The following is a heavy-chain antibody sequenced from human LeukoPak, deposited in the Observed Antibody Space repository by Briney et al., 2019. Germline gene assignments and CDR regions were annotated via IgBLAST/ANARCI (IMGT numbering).Heavy chain of an antibody. CDR3: VRDGEGVAISVNYWFDP. D-gene: IGHD3-10*01. J-gene: IGHJ5*02. V-gene: IGHV1-8*01. CDR1: GFTFTSYD. CDR2: MNPNNGNT. Sequence: ASVNVSCKASGFTFTSYDINWVRQASGQGLEWMGWMNPNNGNTGYAQKFQGRVTMTRDTSISTAYMELRGLRSEDTAVYYCVRDGEGVAISVNYWFDPWGQGTLVTVSS.